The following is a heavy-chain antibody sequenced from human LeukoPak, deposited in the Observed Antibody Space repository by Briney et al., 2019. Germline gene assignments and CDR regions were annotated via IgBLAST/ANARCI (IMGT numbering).Heavy chain of an antibody. V-gene: IGHV4-59*01. D-gene: IGHD3-3*01. Sequence: PSETLSLTCTVSGGSISSYYWSWIRQPPGKGLEWIGYIYYSGSTSYKPSLKSRVTISVDTSKNQFSLKLRSVTAADTAVYYCARDPFGVVPDFDYWGQGTLVTVSS. J-gene: IGHJ4*02. CDR1: GGSISSYY. CDR3: ARDPFGVVPDFDY. CDR2: IYYSGST.